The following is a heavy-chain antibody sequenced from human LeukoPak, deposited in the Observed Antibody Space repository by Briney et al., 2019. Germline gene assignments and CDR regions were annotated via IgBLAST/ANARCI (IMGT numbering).Heavy chain of an antibody. CDR3: AKANYSDSPDYFDY. CDR2: ISWNSGSI. D-gene: IGHD3-22*01. Sequence: GGSLRLSCAASGFTFDDYAMHWVRQAPGKGLEWVSGISWNSGSIGYADSVKGRFTISRYNAKNSLYLQMYSLRAEDTALYYCAKANYSDSPDYFDYWGQGTLVTVSS. J-gene: IGHJ4*02. V-gene: IGHV3-9*01. CDR1: GFTFDDYA.